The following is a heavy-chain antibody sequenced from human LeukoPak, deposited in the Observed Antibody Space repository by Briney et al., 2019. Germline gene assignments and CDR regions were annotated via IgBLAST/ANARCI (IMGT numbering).Heavy chain of an antibody. CDR1: GGSFSGYY. Sequence: SETLSLTCAVYGGSFSGYYWRWIRQPPGKGLEWIGEINHSGSTNYNPSLKSRVTISVDTSKNQFSLKLSSVTAADTAVYYCARKKTYYYGSGSYKGHNPYFDYWGQGTLVTVSS. CDR3: ARKKTYYYGSGSYKGHNPYFDY. D-gene: IGHD3-10*01. V-gene: IGHV4-34*01. J-gene: IGHJ4*02. CDR2: INHSGST.